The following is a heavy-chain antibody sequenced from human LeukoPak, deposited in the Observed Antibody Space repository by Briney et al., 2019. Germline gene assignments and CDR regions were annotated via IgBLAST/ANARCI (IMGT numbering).Heavy chain of an antibody. J-gene: IGHJ3*02. CDR3: ARAGVWSFGYSSSWYYAFDI. CDR1: GGSFSGYY. Sequence: PLGTLSLTCAVYGGSFSGYYWSWIRQPPGKGLEWIGSIYYSGSTYYNPSLKTRVTISVDTSKNQFSLKLSSVTAADTAVYYCARAGVWSFGYSSSWYYAFDIWGQGTMVTVSS. CDR2: IYYSGST. V-gene: IGHV4-34*01. D-gene: IGHD6-13*01.